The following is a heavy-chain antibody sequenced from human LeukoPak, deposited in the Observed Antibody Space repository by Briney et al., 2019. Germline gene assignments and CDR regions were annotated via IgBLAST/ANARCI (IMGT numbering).Heavy chain of an antibody. Sequence: ASVTVSCKTSGYTFATYGITWVRQAPGQGLEWMGWSNTYNGHTKYAQKFQGRVTMTTDTSTSTVYMELRSLRSDDTAVYYCATDTTGGSYCDYWGQGTLVTVSS. CDR2: SNTYNGHT. CDR3: ATDTTGGSYCDY. V-gene: IGHV1-18*01. D-gene: IGHD1-26*01. CDR1: GYTFATYG. J-gene: IGHJ4*02.